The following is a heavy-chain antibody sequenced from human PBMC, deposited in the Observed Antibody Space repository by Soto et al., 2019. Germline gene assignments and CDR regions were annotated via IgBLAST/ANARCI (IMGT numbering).Heavy chain of an antibody. CDR3: ARGNSYGRNSDY. CDR1: GGSVSSGSYY. D-gene: IGHD5-18*01. Sequence: QVQLQESGPGLVKPSETLSLTCTVSGGSVSSGSYYWSWIRQPPGKGLEWTGYIYYSGSTNYNPSLKSRVTISVDTSKNQFSLKLSSVTAADTAVYYCARGNSYGRNSDYWGQGTLVTVSS. CDR2: IYYSGST. J-gene: IGHJ4*02. V-gene: IGHV4-61*01.